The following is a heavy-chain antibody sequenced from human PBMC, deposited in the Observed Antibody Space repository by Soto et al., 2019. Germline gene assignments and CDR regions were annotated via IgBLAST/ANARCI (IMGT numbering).Heavy chain of an antibody. CDR3: ARALSYHDVLTGRGWVFYVDY. CDR1: GGSISSYY. V-gene: IGHV4-59*01. CDR2: IYYSGNT. D-gene: IGHD3-9*01. Sequence: QVRLQESGPGLVKPSETLSLTCAVSGGSISSYYWSWIRQPPGRGLEWVGDIYYSGNTNYNPSPKTPVTISVDRSKSQFSLEVKSVTAANTPVYYCARALSYHDVLTGRGWVFYVDYWGQGTLVTVPS. J-gene: IGHJ4*02.